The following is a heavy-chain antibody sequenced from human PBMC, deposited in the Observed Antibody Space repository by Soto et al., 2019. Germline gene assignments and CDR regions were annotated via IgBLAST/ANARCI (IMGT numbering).Heavy chain of an antibody. D-gene: IGHD3-9*01. CDR3: ALGSDILTGYSKAFDY. CDR1: GFTFSDYY. J-gene: IGHJ4*02. CDR2: ISSSGVTK. V-gene: IGHV3-11*01. Sequence: VQLVESGGALVKPGGSLRLSCAASGFTFSDYYMSWIRQAPGKGLEWVSYISSSGVTKYYADSMKGRFTISRDNAKNSLYLQMNSLRAEDAAVYYCALGSDILTGYSKAFDYWGQGTLVTVSS.